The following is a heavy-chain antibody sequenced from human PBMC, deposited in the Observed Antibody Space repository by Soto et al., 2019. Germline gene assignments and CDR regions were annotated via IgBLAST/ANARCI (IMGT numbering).Heavy chain of an antibody. J-gene: IGHJ4*02. CDR1: GGSFSGYY. V-gene: IGHV4-34*01. CDR3: ARRGRRFLEWLLVRYYFDY. CDR2: INHSGST. D-gene: IGHD3-3*01. Sequence: SETLSLTCAVYGGSFSGYYWSWIRQPPGKGLEWIGEINHSGSTNYNPSLKSRVTISVDTSKNQFSLKLSSVTAADTAVYYCARRGRRFLEWLLVRYYFDYWGQGTLVTVSS.